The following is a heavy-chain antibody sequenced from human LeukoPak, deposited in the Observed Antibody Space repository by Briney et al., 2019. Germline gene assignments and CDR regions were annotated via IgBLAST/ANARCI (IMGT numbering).Heavy chain of an antibody. CDR2: IYYSGST. V-gene: IGHV4-59*08. J-gene: IGHJ3*02. D-gene: IGHD6-13*01. CDR1: GGSISSYY. CDR3: ARYAPGYSSSWYGVEAFDI. Sequence: KASETLSLTCTVSGGSISSYYWSWIRQPPGKGLEWIGYIYYSGSTNYNPSLKSRVTISVDTSKNQFSLKLSSVTAADTAVYYCARYAPGYSSSWYGVEAFDIWGQGTMVTVSS.